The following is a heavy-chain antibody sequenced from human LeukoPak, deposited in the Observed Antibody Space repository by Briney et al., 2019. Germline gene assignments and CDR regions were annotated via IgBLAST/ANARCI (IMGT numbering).Heavy chain of an antibody. Sequence: GGSLRLSCAASGFTFSGYGMHWVRQAPGKGLEWVAVIWYDGSNKYYADSVKGRFTISRDNSENTLYLQMNSLRAEDTAVYYCAKDWAIGSSGWYGFDYWGQGTLVTVSS. CDR2: IWYDGSNK. D-gene: IGHD6-19*01. J-gene: IGHJ4*02. CDR3: AKDWAIGSSGWYGFDY. CDR1: GFTFSGYG. V-gene: IGHV3-33*03.